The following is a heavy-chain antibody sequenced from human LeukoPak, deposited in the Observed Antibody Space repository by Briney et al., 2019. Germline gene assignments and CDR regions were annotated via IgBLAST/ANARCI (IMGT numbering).Heavy chain of an antibody. Sequence: PSGTLSLTCAVSGGSISSSNWWSWVRPPPGKGLEWIGEIYHSGSTNYNPSLKSRVTISVDKSKNQFSLKLSSVTAADTAVYYCARVGYDILTGYYTVDYWGQGTLVTVSS. CDR2: IYHSGST. CDR1: GGSISSSNW. J-gene: IGHJ4*02. D-gene: IGHD3-9*01. V-gene: IGHV4-4*02. CDR3: ARVGYDILTGYYTVDY.